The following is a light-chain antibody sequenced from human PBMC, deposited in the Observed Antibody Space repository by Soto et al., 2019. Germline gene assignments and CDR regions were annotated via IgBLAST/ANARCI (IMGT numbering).Light chain of an antibody. Sequence: DIQMPQSPSTLSASVGDRATITCRASQSIGRWLAWYQQKPGKAPKVLIYDASTLKSGVPSRFSASGSGTDFTLTISSLHPEDFATYYCQQSYNFSRTVGQGTRLEIK. CDR2: DAS. V-gene: IGKV1-5*01. CDR3: QQSYNFSRT. J-gene: IGKJ5*01. CDR1: QSIGRW.